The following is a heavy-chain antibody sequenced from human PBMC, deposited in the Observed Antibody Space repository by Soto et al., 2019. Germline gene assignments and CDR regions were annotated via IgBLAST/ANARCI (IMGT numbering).Heavy chain of an antibody. D-gene: IGHD4-17*01. Sequence: QVQLVESGGGVVQPGRSLRLSRAASGFTFSSYGMHWVRQAPGKGLEWVAVVSYDGSNRYYTASVKGRFTISRDISQNTLYLQMNSLRAEDAAVYYCAKDPARWHSPVNYFDYWGQGTLVTVSS. CDR2: VSYDGSNR. CDR1: GFTFSSYG. V-gene: IGHV3-30*18. CDR3: AKDPARWHSPVNYFDY. J-gene: IGHJ4*02.